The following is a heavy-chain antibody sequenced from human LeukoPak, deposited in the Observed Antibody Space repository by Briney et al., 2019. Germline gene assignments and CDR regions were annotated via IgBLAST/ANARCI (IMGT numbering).Heavy chain of an antibody. CDR3: ARENYESSGYYYYFHY. CDR1: GYTFADYY. V-gene: IGHV1-18*04. J-gene: IGHJ4*02. Sequence: ASVKVSCKASGYTFADYYIHGVRQAPGRGLEWMGWISVYNDNTNYAQKPEVRVTMTTDTPTSRSYVELRSLRSGDGAVFYCARENYESSGYYYYFHYWGRGTLVIVFS. CDR2: ISVYNDNT. D-gene: IGHD3-22*01.